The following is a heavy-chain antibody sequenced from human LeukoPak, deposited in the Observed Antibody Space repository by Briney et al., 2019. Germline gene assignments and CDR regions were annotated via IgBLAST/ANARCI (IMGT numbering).Heavy chain of an antibody. CDR2: IYHSGST. CDR3: ARRGGSYAHDY. Sequence: SETLSLICAVSGYSISSAYYWGWIRQPPGKGLEWIGSIYHSGSTYYNPSLKSRVTISVDTSKNQFSLNLSSMTAADTAVYYCARRGGSYAHDYWGQGSLVTVSS. CDR1: GYSISSAYY. D-gene: IGHD1-26*01. J-gene: IGHJ4*02. V-gene: IGHV4-38-2*01.